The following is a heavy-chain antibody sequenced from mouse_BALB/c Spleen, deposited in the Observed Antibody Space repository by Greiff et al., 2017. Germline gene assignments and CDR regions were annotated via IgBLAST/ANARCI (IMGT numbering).Heavy chain of an antibody. J-gene: IGHJ2*01. Sequence: QVQLQQPGAELVRPGASVKLSCKASGYTFTSYWINWVKQRPGQGLEWIGNIYPSDSYTNYNQKFKDKATLTVDKSSSTAYMQLSSPTSEDSAVYYCTGGNCVGYFDYWGQGTTLTVSS. CDR1: GYTFTSYW. CDR3: TGGNCVGYFDY. D-gene: IGHD2-1*01. CDR2: IYPSDSYT. V-gene: IGHV1-69*02.